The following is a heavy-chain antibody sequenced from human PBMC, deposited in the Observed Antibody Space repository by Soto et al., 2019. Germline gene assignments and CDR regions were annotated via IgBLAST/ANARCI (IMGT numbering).Heavy chain of an antibody. CDR3: ASLRFLEWLPPGTMDV. Sequence: EVQLVESGGGLVQPGGSLRLSCAASGFTLRSYEMTWVRQAPGKGLEWLSYISSGGTTIYYADSVKGRFTFSRDNAKNSLYLQMNSLRAEDTAVYYCASLRFLEWLPPGTMDVWGQGTTVTVTS. D-gene: IGHD3-3*01. V-gene: IGHV3-48*03. J-gene: IGHJ6*02. CDR2: ISSGGTTI. CDR1: GFTLRSYE.